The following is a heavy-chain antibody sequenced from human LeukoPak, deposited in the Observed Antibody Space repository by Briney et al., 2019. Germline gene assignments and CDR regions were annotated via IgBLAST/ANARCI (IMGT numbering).Heavy chain of an antibody. D-gene: IGHD1-1*01. J-gene: IGHJ4*02. Sequence: PGGSLRLSRAASGFTVSSNHMSWVRQAPGKGLEWVSVIYSGGSTDYADSVKGRFTISRDNSKNTLYLQMNSLRAEGTAVYHCARGPAGYNWGQGTLVTVSS. CDR2: IYSGGST. CDR3: ARGPAGYN. CDR1: GFTVSSNH. V-gene: IGHV3-53*01.